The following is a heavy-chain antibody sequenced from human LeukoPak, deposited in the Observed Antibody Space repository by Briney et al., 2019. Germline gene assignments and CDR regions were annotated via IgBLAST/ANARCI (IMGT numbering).Heavy chain of an antibody. CDR1: GYSISSCYY. J-gene: IGHJ4*02. Sequence: SETLSLTCAVSGYSISSCYYWGWIRQPPGKGLEWIGSIYHSGSTYYNPSLKSRVTISVDTSKNQFSLKLSSVTAADTAVYYCARGGGYYNYWGQGTLVTVFS. CDR3: ARGGGYYNY. CDR2: IYHSGST. V-gene: IGHV4-38-2*01. D-gene: IGHD3-3*01.